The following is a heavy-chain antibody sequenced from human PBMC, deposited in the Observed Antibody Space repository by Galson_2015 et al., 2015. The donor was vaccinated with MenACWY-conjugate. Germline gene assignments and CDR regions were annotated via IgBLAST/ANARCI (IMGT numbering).Heavy chain of an antibody. Sequence: SVKVSCKASGSTFSNYAIHWLRQAPGQRLEYMGWINVGNGTTRSSQKFQDRVTIITDTSANTVYMELSSLRSEDTAVYFCARIPTWGSSFGYFDYWGQGILVAVSS. V-gene: IGHV1-3*01. CDR2: INVGNGTT. CDR1: GSTFSNYA. D-gene: IGHD7-27*01. CDR3: ARIPTWGSSFGYFDY. J-gene: IGHJ4*02.